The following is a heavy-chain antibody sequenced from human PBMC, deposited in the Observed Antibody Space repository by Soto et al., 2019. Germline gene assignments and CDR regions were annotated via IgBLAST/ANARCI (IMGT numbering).Heavy chain of an antibody. CDR3: SRSLNA. CDR2: INQDGSEK. CDR1: GFTFSTYW. Sequence: EVQLMESGGGLVQPGGSLRLSCAASGFTFSTYWTDWVRQTPGKGLEWVANINQDGSEKNYVDSVKGRFTIYRDNAKNSLYLQMSSLTAEDSALYYCSRSLNAWGQGTLVTVSS. J-gene: IGHJ5*02. V-gene: IGHV3-7*01.